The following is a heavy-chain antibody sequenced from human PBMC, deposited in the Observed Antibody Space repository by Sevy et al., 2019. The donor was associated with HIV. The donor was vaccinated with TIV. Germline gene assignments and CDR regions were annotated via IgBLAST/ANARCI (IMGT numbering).Heavy chain of an antibody. V-gene: IGHV1-69*06. CDR3: ARGTSGSYADY. Sequence: ASVKVSCKASGGTFSSYAISWVPQAPGQGLEWMGGIIPIFGTANYAQKFQGRVTITADKSTSTAYMELSSLRSEDTAVYYCARGTSGSYADYWGQGTLVTVSS. CDR2: IIPIFGTA. CDR1: GGTFSSYA. D-gene: IGHD1-26*01. J-gene: IGHJ4*02.